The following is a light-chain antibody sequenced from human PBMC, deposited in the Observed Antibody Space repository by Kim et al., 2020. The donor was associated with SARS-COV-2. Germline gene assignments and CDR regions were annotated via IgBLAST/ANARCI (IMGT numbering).Light chain of an antibody. CDR3: QQYNKWPQYT. V-gene: IGKV3-15*01. J-gene: IGKJ2*01. CDR1: QTISNN. Sequence: IIMTQSPATLSVSPGERATLSCRASQTISNNLAWYQHKPGQAPRLLIYGASTRATGIPARFSGSESGTEFTLTISSLQSEDFAVYYCQQYNKWPQYTFGQGTKLEI. CDR2: GAS.